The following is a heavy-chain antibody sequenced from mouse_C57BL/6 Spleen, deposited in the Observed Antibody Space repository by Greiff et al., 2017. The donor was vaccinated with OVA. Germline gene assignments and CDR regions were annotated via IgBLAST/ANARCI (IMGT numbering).Heavy chain of an antibody. J-gene: IGHJ2*01. CDR1: GYTFTDYN. V-gene: IGHV1-18*01. D-gene: IGHD2-4*01. CDR2: INPNNGGT. Sequence: VQLKQSGPELVKPGASVKIPCKASGYTFTDYNMDWVKQSHGKSLEWIGDINPNNGGTIYNQKFKGKATLTVDKSSSTAYMELRSLTSEDTAVYYCARRYDYDGVPYYFDYWGQGTTLTVSS. CDR3: ARRYDYDGVPYYFDY.